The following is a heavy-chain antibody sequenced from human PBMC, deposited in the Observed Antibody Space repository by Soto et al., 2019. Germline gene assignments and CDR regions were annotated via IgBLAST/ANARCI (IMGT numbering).Heavy chain of an antibody. CDR3: ARDGGYVVPAATPDWFDP. J-gene: IGHJ5*02. V-gene: IGHV3-48*01. CDR2: ISSSSSTI. CDR1: GFTFSSYS. D-gene: IGHD2-2*01. Sequence: PGGSLRLSCAASGFTFSSYSMNWVRQAPGKGLEWVSYISSSSSTIYYADSVKGRFTISRDNAKNSLYLQMNSLRAEDTAVYYCARDGGYVVPAATPDWFDPWGQGTLVTVSS.